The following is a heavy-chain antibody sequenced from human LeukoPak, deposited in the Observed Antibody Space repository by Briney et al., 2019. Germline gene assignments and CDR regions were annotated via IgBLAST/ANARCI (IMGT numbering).Heavy chain of an antibody. J-gene: IGHJ4*02. V-gene: IGHV4-59*12. D-gene: IGHD1-14*01. CDR2: IYYSGST. CDR3: ARGYDGEDY. Sequence: SETLSLTCTVSGGSISSYYWSWIRQPPGKGLEWIGYIYYSGSTNYNPSLKSRVTISVDTSKNQFSLKLSSVTAADTAVYYCARGYDGEDYWGQGTLVTVSS. CDR1: GGSISSYY.